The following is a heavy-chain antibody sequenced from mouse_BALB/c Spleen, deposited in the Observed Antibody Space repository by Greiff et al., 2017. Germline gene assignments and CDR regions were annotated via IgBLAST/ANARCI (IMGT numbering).Heavy chain of an antibody. CDR1: GFTFSSFG. CDR3: ARGGLITTATSSFDY. CDR2: ISSGSSTI. D-gene: IGHD1-2*01. V-gene: IGHV5-17*02. Sequence: DVMLVESGGGLVQPGGSRKLSCAASGFTFSSFGMHWVRQAPEKGLEWVAYISSGSSTIYYADTVKGRFTISRDNPKNTLFLQMTSLRSEDTAMYYCARGGLITTATSSFDYWGQGTTLTVSS. J-gene: IGHJ2*01.